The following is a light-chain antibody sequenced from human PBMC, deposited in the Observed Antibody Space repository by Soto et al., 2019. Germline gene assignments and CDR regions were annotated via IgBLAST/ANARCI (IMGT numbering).Light chain of an antibody. V-gene: IGLV2-11*01. J-gene: IGLJ3*02. CDR2: DVT. CDR3: CSYAGSYTWV. CDR1: SSDVGDYNY. Sequence: QSVLTQLRSVSGSPGQSVTISCTGTSSDVGDYNYVSWYQQHPGKAPKLMIYDVTRRPSGVPDRFSGSKSGNTASLTISGLQAEDEADYYCCSYAGSYTWVFGGGTKLTVL.